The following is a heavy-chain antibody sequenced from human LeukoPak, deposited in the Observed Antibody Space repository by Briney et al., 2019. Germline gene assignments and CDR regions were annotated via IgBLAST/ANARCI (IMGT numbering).Heavy chain of an antibody. CDR1: GFTFSSYA. J-gene: IGHJ4*02. Sequence: GGSLRLSCAASGFTFSSYAMSWVRQAPGKGLEWVSAISGSGGSTYYADSVKGRFTISRDNSKNTLYLQMNSLRAEVTAVYYCAKESSPYYDFWSGYTMGAFDYWGQGTLVTVSS. CDR2: ISGSGGST. V-gene: IGHV3-23*01. CDR3: AKESSPYYDFWSGYTMGAFDY. D-gene: IGHD3-3*01.